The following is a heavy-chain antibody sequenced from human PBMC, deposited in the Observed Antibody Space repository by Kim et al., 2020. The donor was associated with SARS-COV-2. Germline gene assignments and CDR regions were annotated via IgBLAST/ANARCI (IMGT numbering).Heavy chain of an antibody. CDR2: IYYSGST. CDR3: ARERCSSTSCYGFDY. D-gene: IGHD2-2*01. Sequence: SETLSLTCTVSGGSISSYYWSWIRQPPGKGLEWIGYIYYSGSTNYNPSLKSRVTISVDTSKNQFSLKLSSVTAADTAVYYCARERCSSTSCYGFDYWGQG. CDR1: GGSISSYY. V-gene: IGHV4-59*01. J-gene: IGHJ4*02.